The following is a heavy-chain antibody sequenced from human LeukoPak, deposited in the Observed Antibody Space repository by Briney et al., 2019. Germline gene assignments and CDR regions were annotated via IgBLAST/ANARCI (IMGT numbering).Heavy chain of an antibody. Sequence: GGSLRLSCAASGFTVSSNYMNWVRQAPGKGLEWVSVIESGGTTYYADSVKGRFTIPRHNSKNTLYLQMNSLRAEDTAVYYCARDLDYWGQGTLVTVSS. V-gene: IGHV3-53*04. J-gene: IGHJ4*02. CDR2: IESGGTT. CDR3: ARDLDY. CDR1: GFTVSSNY.